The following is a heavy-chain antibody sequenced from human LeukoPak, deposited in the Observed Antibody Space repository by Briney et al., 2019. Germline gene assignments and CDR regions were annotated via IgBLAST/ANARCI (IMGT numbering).Heavy chain of an antibody. V-gene: IGHV4-61*05. Sequence: SETLSLTCTVSGGSISSSSYYWGWIRQPPGKGLEWIGYIDYSGSTNYNPSLKNRVTISVDTSKKQFSLKLSSVTAADTAVYYCASDILTGYNSFDYWGQGTLVTVSS. J-gene: IGHJ4*02. D-gene: IGHD3-9*01. CDR1: GGSISSSSYY. CDR2: IDYSGST. CDR3: ASDILTGYNSFDY.